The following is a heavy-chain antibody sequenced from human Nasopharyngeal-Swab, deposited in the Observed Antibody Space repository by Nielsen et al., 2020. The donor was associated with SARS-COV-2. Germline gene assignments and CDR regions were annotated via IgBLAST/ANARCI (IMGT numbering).Heavy chain of an antibody. CDR2: INHSGST. V-gene: IGHV4-34*01. Sequence: SETLSLTCAVYGGSFSGYYWSWIRQPPGKGLEWIGEINHSGSTNYNPSLKSRVTISVDTSKNQLSLKLSSVTAADTAVYYCARGVTMVRGVIRKAGDYFDYWGQGTLVTVSS. J-gene: IGHJ4*02. D-gene: IGHD3-10*01. CDR1: GGSFSGYY. CDR3: ARGVTMVRGVIRKAGDYFDY.